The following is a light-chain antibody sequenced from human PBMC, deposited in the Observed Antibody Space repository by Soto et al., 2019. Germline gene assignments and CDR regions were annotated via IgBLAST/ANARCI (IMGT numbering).Light chain of an antibody. CDR3: QQYNSYSWT. J-gene: IGKJ1*01. Sequence: DIQMTQSPSSLSACVGDRVTITCRASQSISSDLNWYQQKPGKAPKLLIYKASSLESGVPSRFSGSGSGTEFTLTISSLQPDDFAAYYCQQYNSYSWTFGQGTKVDIK. CDR2: KAS. CDR1: QSISSD. V-gene: IGKV1-5*03.